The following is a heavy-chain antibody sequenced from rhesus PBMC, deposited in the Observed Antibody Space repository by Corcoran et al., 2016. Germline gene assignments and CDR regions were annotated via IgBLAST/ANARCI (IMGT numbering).Heavy chain of an antibody. CDR1: GGSISGNYYY. D-gene: IGHD3S6*01. J-gene: IGHJ4*01. V-gene: IGHV4-122*02. Sequence: QVQLQESGPGLVKPSETLSLTCAVSGGSISGNYYYWSWIRPAPGTGLEWIGYISYSGSTSYNPSLKSRVTISRDTSKNQFSLKLTSVTAADTAVFYCARHPSVDYWGQGVLVTVSS. CDR3: ARHPSVDY. CDR2: ISYSGST.